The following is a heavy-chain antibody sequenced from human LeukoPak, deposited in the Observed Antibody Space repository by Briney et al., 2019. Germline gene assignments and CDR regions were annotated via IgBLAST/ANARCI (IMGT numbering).Heavy chain of an antibody. V-gene: IGHV3-9*01. J-gene: IGHJ6*02. CDR1: GFSIDDYV. CDR2: ITWFDNTL. CDR3: AKARIARGYYTMDV. D-gene: IGHD2-21*01. Sequence: SGGSLRLSCAASGFSIDDYVMYWVRQAPGKGLEWVSGITWFDNTLAYADSVKGRFTVSRDIAKSSLYPQMNSLRPEDSALYYCAKARIARGYYTMDVWGQGTTVAVSS.